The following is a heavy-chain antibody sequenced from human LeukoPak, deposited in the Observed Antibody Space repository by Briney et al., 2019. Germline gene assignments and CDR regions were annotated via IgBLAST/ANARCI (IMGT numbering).Heavy chain of an antibody. CDR1: GYTFTGYY. D-gene: IGHD2-15*01. CDR2: INPNSGGT. CDR3: ARGDIVVVVAATRNDY. Sequence: AASVKVSCKASGYTFTGYYMHWVRQAPGQGLEWMGWINPNSGGTNYAQKFQGRVTMTRDTSISTAYMELSRLRSDDTAVYYCARGDIVVVVAATRNDYWGQGTLVTVSS. J-gene: IGHJ4*02. V-gene: IGHV1-2*02.